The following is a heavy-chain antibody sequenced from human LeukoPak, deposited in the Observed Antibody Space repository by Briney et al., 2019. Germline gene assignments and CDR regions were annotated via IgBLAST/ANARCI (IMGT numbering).Heavy chain of an antibody. V-gene: IGHV4-31*03. Sequence: SQTLSLTCTVSGGSISSGGYYWSWIRQHPGKGLEWIGYIYYSGSTYYNPSLKSRVTISVDTSKNQFSLKLSSVTAADTAVYYCARGGPGLLYYYGMDVWGQGTTVTVSS. CDR2: IYYSGST. CDR3: ARGGPGLLYYYGMDV. J-gene: IGHJ6*02. D-gene: IGHD1-14*01. CDR1: GGSISSGGYY.